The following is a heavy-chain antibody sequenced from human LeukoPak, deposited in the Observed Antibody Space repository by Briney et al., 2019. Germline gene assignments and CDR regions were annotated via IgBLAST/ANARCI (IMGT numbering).Heavy chain of an antibody. Sequence: GGSLSLSCAASGFTFSSYWMHWVRQAPGTGLVWVSRINTDGSSTTYADSVKGRFTISRVNSKNTLYLQMISLVAEDTAVYYCAIGDVSRYYAFDIWGQGTMVTVSS. CDR2: INTDGSST. J-gene: IGHJ3*02. D-gene: IGHD3-10*01. CDR1: GFTFSSYW. CDR3: AIGDVSRYYAFDI. V-gene: IGHV3-74*01.